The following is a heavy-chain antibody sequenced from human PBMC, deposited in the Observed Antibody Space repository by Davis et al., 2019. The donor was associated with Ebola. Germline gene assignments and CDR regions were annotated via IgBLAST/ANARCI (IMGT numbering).Heavy chain of an antibody. CDR1: GYTFTGYF. V-gene: IGHV1-2*06. CDR2: INPYSGGT. CDR3: ARTLYDNVWESHRYKGRDFDY. Sequence: ASVKVSCKASGYTFTGYFMHWVRQAPGQGLEWMGRINPYSGGTNYAQKFQGRVTMTRDTSISTAYMELSGLRSDDTAVYYCARTLYDNVWESHRYKGRDFDYWGQGTLVTVSS. D-gene: IGHD3-16*02. J-gene: IGHJ4*02.